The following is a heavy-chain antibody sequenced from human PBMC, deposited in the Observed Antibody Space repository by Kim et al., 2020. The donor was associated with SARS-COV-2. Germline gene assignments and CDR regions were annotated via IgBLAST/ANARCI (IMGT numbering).Heavy chain of an antibody. Sequence: SETLSLTCAVYGGSFSGYYWSWIRQPPGKGLEWIGEINHSGSTNYNPSLKSRVTISVDTSKNQFSLKLSSVTAADTAVYYCARGLTSLNYMDVWGKGTT. D-gene: IGHD3-16*02. CDR2: INHSGST. CDR3: ARGLTSLNYMDV. CDR1: GGSFSGYY. J-gene: IGHJ6*03. V-gene: IGHV4-34*01.